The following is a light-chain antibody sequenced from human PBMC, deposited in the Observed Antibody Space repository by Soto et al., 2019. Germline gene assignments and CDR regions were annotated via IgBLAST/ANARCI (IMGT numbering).Light chain of an antibody. CDR3: QQSLETPYP. V-gene: IGKV1-39*01. CDR1: QSIGSS. Sequence: DIQMTQSPSSMSASVGDSLTITCRASQSIGSSLNWYQQKPGQAPKLLIYVESILQSGVPSRFIGSGSATDFTLTINSLQPGDSATYYCQQSLETPYPFDQGTKLEIK. CDR2: VES. J-gene: IGKJ2*01.